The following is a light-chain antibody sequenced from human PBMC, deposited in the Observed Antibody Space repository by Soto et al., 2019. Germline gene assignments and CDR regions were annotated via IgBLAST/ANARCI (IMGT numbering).Light chain of an antibody. J-gene: IGLJ1*01. CDR1: SSNIGAGYD. V-gene: IGLV1-40*01. CDR3: QSYDSSLSGYV. Sequence: QYVLTQPPSVSGAPGQRVTISCTGSSSNIGAGYDVHWYQQLPGTAPKLLIYGNSNRPSGVPDRFSGSKSGTSASLAITGLQAEYEADYYCQSYDSSLSGYVFGTGTKLTVL. CDR2: GNS.